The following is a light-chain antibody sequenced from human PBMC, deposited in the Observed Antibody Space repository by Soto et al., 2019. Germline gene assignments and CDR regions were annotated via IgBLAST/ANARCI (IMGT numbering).Light chain of an antibody. J-gene: IGLJ1*01. V-gene: IGLV2-14*01. Sequence: QSALTQPASVSGSPGQSITISCTGTSNDVGGYNYVSWYQQHPGKAPKLMIYEVSNRPSGVSNRFSGSKSGNTASLTISGLQAEDEADYYCSSYTTSSTLHYVFGTGTKVTVL. CDR2: EVS. CDR1: SNDVGGYNY. CDR3: SSYTTSSTLHYV.